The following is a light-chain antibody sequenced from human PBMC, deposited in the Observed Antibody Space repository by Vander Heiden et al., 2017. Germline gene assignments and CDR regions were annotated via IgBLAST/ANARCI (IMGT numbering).Light chain of an antibody. V-gene: IGKV4-1*01. Sequence: DSVMTQSPDCLAVSLGERDTINCKSSQSVLYSSNNKNYLAWYQQKPGQPPKLLIFWASTRESGVPDRFTGSGSGTDFTLTISSLQAEDVAVSYCQEYAGTRQTFGPGTKVEIK. CDR2: WAS. CDR1: QSVLYSSNNKNY. J-gene: IGKJ1*01. CDR3: QEYAGTRQT.